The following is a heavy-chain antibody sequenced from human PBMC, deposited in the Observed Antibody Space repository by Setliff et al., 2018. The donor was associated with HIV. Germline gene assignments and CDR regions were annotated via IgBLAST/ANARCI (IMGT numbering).Heavy chain of an antibody. CDR1: GGSISTYY. V-gene: IGHV4-4*07. CDR2: VSSRGDT. Sequence: PSETLSLTCTVSGGSISTYYWSWIRQPAGKGLEWIGRVSSRGDTNYNPSLKSRVTMSVDTSKNQFSLRLSSVAAGDTTVYYCARSIVPVASGYYYFEYWGQGTLVTVSS. CDR3: ARSIVPVASGYYYFEY. J-gene: IGHJ4*02. D-gene: IGHD3-3*01.